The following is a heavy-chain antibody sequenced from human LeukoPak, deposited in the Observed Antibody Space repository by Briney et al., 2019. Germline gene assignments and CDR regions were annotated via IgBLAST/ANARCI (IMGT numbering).Heavy chain of an antibody. J-gene: IGHJ5*02. Sequence: GGSLSLSCAASGFTFSSYGMHWLRQAPGKGLEWVEFIGYDGSNKYYADSVKGRFTISRDNSKNTLYLQMNSLRAEDTAVYYCAKLGDFWSGYYHNWFDPWGQGTLVTVSS. CDR3: AKLGDFWSGYYHNWFDP. CDR1: GFTFSSYG. V-gene: IGHV3-30*02. CDR2: IGYDGSNK. D-gene: IGHD3-3*01.